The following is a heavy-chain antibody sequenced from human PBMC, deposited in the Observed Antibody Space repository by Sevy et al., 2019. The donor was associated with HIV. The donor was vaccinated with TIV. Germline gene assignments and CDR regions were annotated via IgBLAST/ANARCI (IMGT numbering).Heavy chain of an antibody. CDR1: GFTFSSYN. CDR3: AIDKTILEGRYGMDV. Sequence: GGSLRLSCAASGFTFSSYNMNWFRQAPGKGLEWVSSISSGSGFIYYADSLKGRITISRDNAKNSLYLQMNSLRAEDTAVYYCAIDKTILEGRYGMDVWGQGTTVTVSS. V-gene: IGHV3-21*01. CDR2: ISSGSGFI. D-gene: IGHD3-3*01. J-gene: IGHJ6*02.